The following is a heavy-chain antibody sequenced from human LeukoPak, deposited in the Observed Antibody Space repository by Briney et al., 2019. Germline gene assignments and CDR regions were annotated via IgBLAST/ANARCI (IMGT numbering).Heavy chain of an antibody. J-gene: IGHJ4*02. Sequence: GGSLRLSCAASGFTFGAYAMNWVRQEAGKGLEWVSAISGSGGSTYYADSVKGRFTISRDNSKNTLYLQMNSLRAEDTAVYYCAKDVEGYCSSTSCYPSAFDYWGQGTLVTVSS. D-gene: IGHD2-2*01. CDR3: AKDVEGYCSSTSCYPSAFDY. V-gene: IGHV3-23*01. CDR2: ISGSGGST. CDR1: GFTFGAYA.